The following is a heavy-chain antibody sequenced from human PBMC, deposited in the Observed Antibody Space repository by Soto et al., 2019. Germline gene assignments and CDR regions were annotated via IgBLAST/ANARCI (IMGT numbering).Heavy chain of an antibody. CDR2: IYYSGST. CDR3: ARDFRITTGRGYYYGMDV. CDR1: GGSISSGGYY. J-gene: IGHJ6*02. Sequence: PSETLSLTCTVSGGSISSGGYYWSWIRQHPGKGLEWIGYIYYSGSTYYNPSLKSRVTISVDTSKNQFSLKLSSVTAADTAVYYCARDFRITTGRGYYYGMDVWAKGPRSPSP. V-gene: IGHV4-31*03. D-gene: IGHD3-10*01.